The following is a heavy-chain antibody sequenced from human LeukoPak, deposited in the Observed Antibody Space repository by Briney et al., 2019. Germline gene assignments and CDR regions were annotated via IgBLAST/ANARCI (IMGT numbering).Heavy chain of an antibody. CDR1: GGSISSYY. Sequence: KTSETLSLTCTVSGGSISSYYWSWIRQPAGKGLEWIGRIYTSGSTNYNPSLKSRVTISVDTSKKQFSLNVRSVTDADTAVYFCVGGRLQLWSFPLPYNHYAIDVWGQGTTVTVSS. CDR2: IYTSGST. V-gene: IGHV4-4*07. D-gene: IGHD5-18*01. CDR3: VGGRLQLWSFPLPYNHYAIDV. J-gene: IGHJ6*02.